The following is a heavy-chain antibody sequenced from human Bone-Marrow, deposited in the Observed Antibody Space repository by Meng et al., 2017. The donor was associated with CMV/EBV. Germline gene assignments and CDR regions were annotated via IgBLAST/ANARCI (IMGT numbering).Heavy chain of an antibody. J-gene: IGHJ5*02. CDR3: ARRGVRFLEWLKAWFDP. CDR1: GGSISSSSYY. V-gene: IGHV4-39*07. Sequence: GSLRLSCTVSGGSISSSSYYWGWIRQPPRKGLEWIGSMYYSGSAYYNPSLKSRVTISVDTSKNQFSLKLSSVTAADTAVYYCARRGVRFLEWLKAWFDPWGQGTLVTVSS. CDR2: MYYSGSA. D-gene: IGHD3-3*01.